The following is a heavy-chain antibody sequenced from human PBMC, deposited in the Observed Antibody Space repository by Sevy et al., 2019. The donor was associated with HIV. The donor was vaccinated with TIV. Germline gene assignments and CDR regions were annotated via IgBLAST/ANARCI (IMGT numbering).Heavy chain of an antibody. CDR2: IYYSGST. CDR1: GGSISSGDSY. V-gene: IGHV4-30-4*01. CDR3: ARGDYYDSSGYYSEPYFDY. Sequence: SETLSLTCSVSGGSISSGDSYWSWIRQPPGEGLEWIGYIYYSGSTYYNPSLKSRVTISVDTSKSQFSLKLTSVTAADKAVYYCARGDYYDSSGYYSEPYFDYWGQGTLVTVSS. D-gene: IGHD3-22*01. J-gene: IGHJ4*02.